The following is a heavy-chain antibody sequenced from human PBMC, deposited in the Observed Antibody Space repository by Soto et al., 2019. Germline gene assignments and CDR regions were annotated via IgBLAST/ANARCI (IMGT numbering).Heavy chain of an antibody. D-gene: IGHD2-15*01. CDR1: GYTFTSYG. V-gene: IGHV1-18*01. J-gene: IGHJ5*02. Sequence: ASVKVSCKASGYTFTSYGISWVRQAPGQGLEWMGWISAYNGNTNYAQKLQGRVTMTTDTSTSTAYMELRSLRSDDTAVYYCARVWEDIVVVVAATYNWFDPWGQGTLVTVSS. CDR2: ISAYNGNT. CDR3: ARVWEDIVVVVAATYNWFDP.